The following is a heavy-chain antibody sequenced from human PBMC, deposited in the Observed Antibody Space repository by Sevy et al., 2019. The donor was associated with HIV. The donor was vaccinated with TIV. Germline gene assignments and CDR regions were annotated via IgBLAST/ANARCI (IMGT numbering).Heavy chain of an antibody. Sequence: SETLSLTCTVSGGSMSSYFWSWIRQPPGKGLEWIGYIYYTGTTNYNPSLKSRLTMSLDTSKNRFSLKLTAVTAAGTAVYYCARDSVLSPRVFDSWGQGTLVTVSS. CDR3: ARDSVLSPRVFDS. CDR2: IYYTGTT. V-gene: IGHV4-59*01. CDR1: GGSMSSYF. J-gene: IGHJ4*02. D-gene: IGHD3-10*01.